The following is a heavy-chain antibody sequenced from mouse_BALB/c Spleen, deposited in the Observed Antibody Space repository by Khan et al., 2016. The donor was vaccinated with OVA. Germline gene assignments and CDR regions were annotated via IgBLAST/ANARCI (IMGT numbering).Heavy chain of an antibody. CDR2: IWAGGST. V-gene: IGHV2-9*02. D-gene: IGHD1-1*01. J-gene: IGHJ3*01. CDR3: ARPYYGSAWFAY. CDR1: GFSLTNYG. Sequence: VELVESGPGLVAPSQSLSITCTVSGFSLTNYGVHWVRQPPREGLEWLGVIWAGGSTNYNSALMSRLSISKANSKSRAFLKMNSLQTNDTAMEYWARPYYGSAWFAYWGQGNLVTVSA.